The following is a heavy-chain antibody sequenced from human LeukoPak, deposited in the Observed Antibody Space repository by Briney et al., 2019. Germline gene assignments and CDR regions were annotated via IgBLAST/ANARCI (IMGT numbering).Heavy chain of an antibody. J-gene: IGHJ4*02. Sequence: GGSLRLSCAVSGFTFSSYEMNWVRQAPGKGLEWVSYISSSGTTIHYANSVKGRFTISRDNAKNSLFLQMNSLRVEDSAIYHCAREDLPASGPFDYWGQGTLVTVSS. CDR2: ISSSGTTI. CDR3: AREDLPASGPFDY. D-gene: IGHD2-2*01. CDR1: GFTFSSYE. V-gene: IGHV3-48*03.